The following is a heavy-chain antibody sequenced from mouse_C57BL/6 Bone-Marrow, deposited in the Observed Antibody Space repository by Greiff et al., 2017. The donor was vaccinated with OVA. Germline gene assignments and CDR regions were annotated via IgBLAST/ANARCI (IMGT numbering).Heavy chain of an antibody. J-gene: IGHJ2*01. CDR2: INPSSGYT. CDR3: ARPLDLFDY. V-gene: IGHV1-4*01. Sequence: VKLVESGAELARPGASVKMSCKASGYTFTSYTMHWVKQRPGQGLEWIGYINPSSGYTKYNQKFKDKATLTADKSSSTAYMQLSSLTSEDSAVYYCARPLDLFDYWGQGTTLTVSS. CDR1: GYTFTSYT.